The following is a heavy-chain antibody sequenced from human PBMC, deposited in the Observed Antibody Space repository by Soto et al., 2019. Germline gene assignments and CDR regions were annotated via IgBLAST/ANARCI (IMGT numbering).Heavy chain of an antibody. CDR2: TYYRSKWYN. V-gene: IGHV6-1*01. CDR3: ARSRHYGFDY. Sequence: SQTLSXTCAISGDSVSSDSVGWHWIRQSPSRGLEWLGRTYYRSKWYNDYAVSVKSRITINPDTSKNQFSLHLDSVTPEDTAVNYCARSRHYGFDYWGQGTLVTVSS. CDR1: GDSVSSDSVG. J-gene: IGHJ4*02. D-gene: IGHD3-10*01.